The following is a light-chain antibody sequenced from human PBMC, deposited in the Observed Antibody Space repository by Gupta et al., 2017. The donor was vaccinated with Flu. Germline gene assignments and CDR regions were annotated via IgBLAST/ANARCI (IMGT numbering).Light chain of an antibody. CDR2: GAS. CDR3: QQLSNWPKVT. J-gene: IGKJ3*01. CDR1: QNVSSY. Sequence: EIVLTQSPATLSLSPGERATLSCRASQNVSSYLAWYQQKPGQAPRLLIYGASSRDTGIPARFSGSVCGTDFTLTISSREPEDFAVYYCQQLSNWPKVTFGHGTKVDFK. V-gene: IGKV3-11*01.